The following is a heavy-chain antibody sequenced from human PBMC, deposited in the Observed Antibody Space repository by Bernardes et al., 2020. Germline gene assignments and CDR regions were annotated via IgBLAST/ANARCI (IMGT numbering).Heavy chain of an antibody. V-gene: IGHV4-59*01. J-gene: IGHJ3*01. Sequence: SETLSLTCSVSRGAISRYYWNWIRQAPGKGLQWIGYVDNTGRAQYNSSLKSRVTMSVDTSKNRVSLNLTSVTAADAGVYFCARDNTPHTVTADTGHFDLWGKGTTIIVSS. CDR3: ARDNTPHTVTADTGHFDL. CDR2: VDNTGRA. CDR1: RGAISRYY. D-gene: IGHD4-17*01.